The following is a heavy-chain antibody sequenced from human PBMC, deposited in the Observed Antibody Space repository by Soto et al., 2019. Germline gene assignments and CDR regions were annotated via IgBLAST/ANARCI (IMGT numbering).Heavy chain of an antibody. CDR1: GFSVSSNY. D-gene: IGHD1-26*01. CDR3: ARHRHPRGTVGATSPLDP. J-gene: IGHJ5*02. CDR2: HYSGGST. V-gene: IGHV3-53*01. Sequence: VSLRLSCAICGFSVSSNYLSWVRQAPGKGLEWVSVHYSGGSTYYADSVQGRFTISRDKSNNTLYLQMRRVRAEDTAVYFCARHRHPRGTVGATSPLDPWGQGTQVTASS.